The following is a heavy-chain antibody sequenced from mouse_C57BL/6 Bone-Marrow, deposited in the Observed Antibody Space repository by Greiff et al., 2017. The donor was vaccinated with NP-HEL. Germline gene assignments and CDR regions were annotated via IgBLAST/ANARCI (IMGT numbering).Heavy chain of an antibody. D-gene: IGHD1-2*01. CDR1: GYTFTSYW. Sequence: QVQLQQPGAELVKPGASVKMSCKASGYTFTSYWITWVKQRPGQGLEWIGDIYPGSGSTNYNEKFKSKATLTVDTSSSTAYMQLSSLTSEDSAVYYCARPFVHYYGTVYFDYWGQGTTLTVSA. J-gene: IGHJ2*01. V-gene: IGHV1-55*01. CDR2: IYPGSGST. CDR3: ARPFVHYYGTVYFDY.